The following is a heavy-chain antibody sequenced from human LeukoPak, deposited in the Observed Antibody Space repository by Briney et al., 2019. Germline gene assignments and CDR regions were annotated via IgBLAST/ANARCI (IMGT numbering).Heavy chain of an antibody. D-gene: IGHD2-2*01. CDR1: GFTFSSYA. J-gene: IGHJ6*02. CDR2: ISGGGRTT. Sequence: GGSLRLSCAASGFTFSSYAMSWVRQAPGKGLEWASVISGGGRTTYYAESVKGRFTICRDNSKNTLYLQINSLRAEVTAVYCCSRYCSTTTCPGYYYGMDIWGQGTPVTVSS. CDR3: SRYCSTTTCPGYYYGMDI. V-gene: IGHV3-23*01.